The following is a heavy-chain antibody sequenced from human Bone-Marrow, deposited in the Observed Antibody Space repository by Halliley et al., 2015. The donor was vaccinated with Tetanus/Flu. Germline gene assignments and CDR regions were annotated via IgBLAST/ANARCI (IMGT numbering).Heavy chain of an antibody. V-gene: IGHV4-4*02. CDR2: IYFRGST. CDR1: GGSIDSAHW. Sequence: TLSLTCAVSGGSIDSAHWWSWVRQSPRKGLEWIGEIYFRGSTNYNPSLKSRVTISLDKSKNQFSLNLSSVTAADTALYYCARVGDSGFGAHSYGLDVWGQGTMVTVSS. D-gene: IGHD3-16*01. J-gene: IGHJ6*01. CDR3: ARVGDSGFGAHSYGLDV.